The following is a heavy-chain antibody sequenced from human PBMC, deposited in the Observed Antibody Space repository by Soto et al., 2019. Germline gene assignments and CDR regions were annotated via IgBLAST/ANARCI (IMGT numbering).Heavy chain of an antibody. D-gene: IGHD1-26*01. V-gene: IGHV4-61*01. CDR2: IYYSGST. CDR1: GGSVSSGSYY. Sequence: ETLSLTCAVSGGSVSSGSYYWIWIRQPPGKGLEWIGYIYYSGSTNYNPSLKSRVTISVDTSKNQFSLKLSSVTAADTAVYYCARVRRGVFDYWGQGTLVTVSS. CDR3: ARVRRGVFDY. J-gene: IGHJ4*02.